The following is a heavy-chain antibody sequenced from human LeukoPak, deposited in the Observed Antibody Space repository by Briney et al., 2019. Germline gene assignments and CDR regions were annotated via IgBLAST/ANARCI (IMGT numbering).Heavy chain of an antibody. CDR3: ARPARVFWGSYRPNPYYFDY. CDR2: IYPGDSDT. Sequence: GESLKISCKGSGCSFTSYWIGWVRQMPGKGLEWMGIIYPGDSDTRYSPSFQGQVTISADKSISTAYLQWSSLKASDTAMYYCARPARVFWGSYRPNPYYFDYWGQGTLVTVSS. V-gene: IGHV5-51*01. CDR1: GCSFTSYW. J-gene: IGHJ4*02. D-gene: IGHD3-16*02.